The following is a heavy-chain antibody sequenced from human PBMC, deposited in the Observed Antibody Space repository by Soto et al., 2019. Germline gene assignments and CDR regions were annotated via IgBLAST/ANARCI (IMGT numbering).Heavy chain of an antibody. CDR1: GFTVSRLG. CDR2: IWYDGSNS. CDR3: ADARTWNFHFPY. V-gene: IGHV3-33*01. D-gene: IGHD1-7*01. Sequence: QVQMVESGGGVVQPGGSLRLSCAAPGFTVSRLGMHWVRQAQGNGLEWVAVIWYDGSNSYYADSVKGRFTISKDNSKNTLYLDMNTLRPEDTAIYYCADARTWNFHFPYWGQGTQVTVSS. J-gene: IGHJ4*02.